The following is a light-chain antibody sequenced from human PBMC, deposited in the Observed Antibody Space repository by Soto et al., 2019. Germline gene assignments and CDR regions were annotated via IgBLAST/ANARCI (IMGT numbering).Light chain of an antibody. CDR2: STS. V-gene: IGKV3-20*01. CDR3: QQYGVSSWT. J-gene: IGKJ1*01. Sequence: EIVLTQSPDTLSLSPGERATLSCRASQSISISYLAWYQQQPGQAPRLLIYSTSTRATGIPDRFSGSGSGTDFTLTISKLAPLDFAVYYCQQYGVSSWTFGQGSKVEIK. CDR1: QSISISY.